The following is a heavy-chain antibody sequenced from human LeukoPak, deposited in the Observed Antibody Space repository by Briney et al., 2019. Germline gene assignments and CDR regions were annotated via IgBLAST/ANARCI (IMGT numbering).Heavy chain of an antibody. CDR2: ISGDGVST. CDR1: GFTFSSCA. CDR3: AKESGKFDY. J-gene: IGHJ4*02. V-gene: IGHV3-43*02. Sequence: PGGSLRLSCAASGFTFSSCAMSWVRQAAGKGLEWVSLISGDGVSTFYANSVKGRFSISRDNSKNSLYLEMNSLRTEDAAMYYCAKESGKFDYWGQGTLVAVSS.